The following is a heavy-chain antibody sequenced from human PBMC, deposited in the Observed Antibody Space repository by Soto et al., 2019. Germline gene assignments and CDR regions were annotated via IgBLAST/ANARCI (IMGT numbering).Heavy chain of an antibody. CDR1: GYSFTSYW. J-gene: IGHJ6*02. V-gene: IGHV5-10-1*01. Sequence: GESLKISCKGSGYSFTSYWISWVRQMPGKSLEWMGRIDPSDSYTNYSPSFQGHVTISADKSISTAYLQWSSLTASDTAMYYCARPGSPAYSYYGMDGWGQGTTVTVS. D-gene: IGHD1-26*01. CDR3: ARPGSPAYSYYGMDG. CDR2: IDPSDSYT.